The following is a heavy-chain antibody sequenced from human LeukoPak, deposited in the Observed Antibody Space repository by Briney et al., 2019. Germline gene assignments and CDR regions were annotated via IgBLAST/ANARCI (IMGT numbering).Heavy chain of an antibody. CDR2: ISYDGSNK. CDR3: ARSMAAADY. V-gene: IGHV3-30*03. CDR1: GFTFSSYG. J-gene: IGHJ4*02. Sequence: PGRSLRLSCAASGFTFSSYGMHWVRQAPGKGLEWVAVISYDGSNKYYADSVKGRFTVSRDNSKNTLYLQMNSLRAEDTAVYYCARSMAAADYWGRGTLVTVSS. D-gene: IGHD6-13*01.